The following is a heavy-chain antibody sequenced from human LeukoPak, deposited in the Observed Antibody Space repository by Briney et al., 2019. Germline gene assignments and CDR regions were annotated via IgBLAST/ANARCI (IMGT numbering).Heavy chain of an antibody. J-gene: IGHJ4*02. D-gene: IGHD3-22*01. V-gene: IGHV1-18*01. CDR1: GYTFTSYG. Sequence: ASVKVSCKASGYTFTSYGISWVRQAPGQGLEWMGWISAYNGNTNSAQKLQSRVTMTTDTSTSTAYMELRSLRSDDTAVYYCARDSDYYDSSGYYALPTGYWGQGTLVTASS. CDR3: ARDSDYYDSSGYYALPTGY. CDR2: ISAYNGNT.